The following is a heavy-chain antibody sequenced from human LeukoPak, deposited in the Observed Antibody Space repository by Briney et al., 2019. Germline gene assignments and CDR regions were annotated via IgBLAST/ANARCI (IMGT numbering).Heavy chain of an antibody. CDR3: QLVRWDYNYYGMDV. V-gene: IGHV3-74*01. CDR1: GFTFSSYW. CDR2: INSDGSST. D-gene: IGHD6-6*01. J-gene: IGHJ6*02. Sequence: GGSLRLSCAASGFTFSSYWMHWVRQAPGKGLVWVSRINSDGSSTSYADSVKGRFTISRDNAKNTLYLQMNSLRAEDTAVYYSQLVRWDYNYYGMDVWGQGTTVTVSS.